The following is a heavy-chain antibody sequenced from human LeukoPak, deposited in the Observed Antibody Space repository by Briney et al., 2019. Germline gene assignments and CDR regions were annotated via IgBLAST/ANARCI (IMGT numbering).Heavy chain of an antibody. CDR2: IYSGGST. CDR3: ARERLRVYDY. J-gene: IGHJ4*02. Sequence: QPGGSLRLSCAASELTVNSNYMSWVRQAPGKGLEWVSVIYSGGSTYYADSVKGRFTISRDNSKDMVYLQMNSLRAEDTAVYYCARERLRVYDYWGQGTLVTVSS. CDR1: ELTVNSNY. V-gene: IGHV3-66*01. D-gene: IGHD2-8*01.